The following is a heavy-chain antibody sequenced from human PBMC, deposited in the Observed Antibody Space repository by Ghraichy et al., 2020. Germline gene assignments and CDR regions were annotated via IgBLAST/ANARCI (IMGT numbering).Heavy chain of an antibody. CDR1: GGSFSGYY. J-gene: IGHJ4*02. Sequence: SETLSLTCAVYGGSFSGYYWSWIRQPPGKGLEWIGEINHSGSTNYNPSLKSRVTISVDTSKNQFSLKLSSVTAADTAVYYCARGNLKRLGELSLLPQNYFDYWGQGTLVTVSS. CDR3: ARGNLKRLGELSLLPQNYFDY. CDR2: INHSGST. V-gene: IGHV4-34*01. D-gene: IGHD3-16*02.